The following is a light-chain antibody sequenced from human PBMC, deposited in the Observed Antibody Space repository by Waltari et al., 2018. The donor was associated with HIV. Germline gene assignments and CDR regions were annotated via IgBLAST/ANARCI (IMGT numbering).Light chain of an antibody. CDR1: SSNIANNY. V-gene: IGLV1-51*02. J-gene: IGLJ2*01. CDR3: GTWDSSLSSMV. CDR2: ETN. Sequence: QSVLTQPPSVSAAPGQKVTISCSGSSSNIANNYVFWYPPLPGTAPKRVIYETNRRPSGLPDRFSGSKSGPAATLGSSGLQTGDEADYSCGTWDSSLSSMVFGGGTKLSV.